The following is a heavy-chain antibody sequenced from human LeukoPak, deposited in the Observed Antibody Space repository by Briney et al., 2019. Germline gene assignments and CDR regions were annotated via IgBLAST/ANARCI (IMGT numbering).Heavy chain of an antibody. CDR2: INSDGSWT. CDR3: AGPLIVGATSFGY. D-gene: IGHD1-26*01. V-gene: IGHV3-74*01. Sequence: GGSLRLSCAASGNYWMHWVRQVPGKGLVWVSHINSDGSWTSYADSVKGRFTISRDNAKNTLYLQMNSLRAEDTAVYYCAGPLIVGATSFGYWGQGTLVTVSS. CDR1: GNYW. J-gene: IGHJ4*02.